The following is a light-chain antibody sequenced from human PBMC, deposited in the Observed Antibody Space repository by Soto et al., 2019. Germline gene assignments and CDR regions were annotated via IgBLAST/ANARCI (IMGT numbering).Light chain of an antibody. CDR3: QQYDNLPLT. V-gene: IGKV1-33*01. CDR2: AAS. J-gene: IGKJ4*01. CDR1: QSISVH. Sequence: DIQMTQSPSSLSASVGDTDTITCRASQSISVHLNWYQQKGGKVPKLLIYAASNLYSGVPSRFSGSGSGTDFTFTISSLQPEDIATYYCQQYDNLPLTFGGGTKVEIK.